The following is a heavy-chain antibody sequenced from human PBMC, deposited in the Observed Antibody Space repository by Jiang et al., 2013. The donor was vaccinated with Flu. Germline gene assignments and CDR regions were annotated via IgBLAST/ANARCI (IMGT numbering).Heavy chain of an antibody. Sequence: GLVKPSETLSLTCTVSGVSTNSYYWSWVLQSAGKGLEWIGHVSAGGSSYYNPSLKSRVTISVDTSKNQFSLKLSSVTAADTAVYYCARGSLPEWYSGTYSLDYWGQGTLVTVSS. CDR1: GVSTNSYY. J-gene: IGHJ4*02. CDR3: ARGSLPEWYSGTYSLDY. V-gene: IGHV4-4*07. CDR2: VSAGGSS. D-gene: IGHD1-26*01.